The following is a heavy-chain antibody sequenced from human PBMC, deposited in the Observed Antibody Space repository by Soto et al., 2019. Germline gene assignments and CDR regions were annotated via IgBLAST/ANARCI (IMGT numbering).Heavy chain of an antibody. CDR2: IYYSWST. D-gene: IGHD6-19*01. J-gene: IGHJ6*03. CDR3: ARAGQWLRYYYYYMDV. V-gene: IGHV4-59*01. Sequence: QVQLQESGPGLVKPSETLSLTCTVSGGSISSYYWSWIRQPPGKGLEWIGYIYYSWSTNYNPPLKSRVTISVVTPKNQFSLKLSSVTAADTAVYYCARAGQWLRYYYYYMDVLGKGTTVTVSS. CDR1: GGSISSYY.